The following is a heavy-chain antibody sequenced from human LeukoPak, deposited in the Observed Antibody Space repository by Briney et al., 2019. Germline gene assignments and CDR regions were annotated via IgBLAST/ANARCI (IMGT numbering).Heavy chain of an antibody. CDR3: ARDRRKSAYYYDSGGYYVEY. Sequence: PSETLSLTCTVSGGSISSYYWSWIRQPAGKGLGWIGRIYTSGSTNYNPSLKSRVTMSVDTSKNQFSLKLSSVTAADTAIYYCARDRRKSAYYYDSGGYYVEYWGQGTLVTASS. J-gene: IGHJ4*02. CDR2: IYTSGST. D-gene: IGHD3-22*01. CDR1: GGSISSYY. V-gene: IGHV4-4*07.